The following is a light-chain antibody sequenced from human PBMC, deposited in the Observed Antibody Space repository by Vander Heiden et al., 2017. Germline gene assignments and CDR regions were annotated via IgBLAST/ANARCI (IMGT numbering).Light chain of an antibody. CDR2: SNN. CDR1: RSNFGPNH. J-gene: IGLJ1*01. Sequence: VLTQPPSASGTPRQRVTIAVSASRSNFGPNHLNWYQHLPGTAPQLLIYSNNRRPSGVPDRFSGSKSGTSASLAIGGLQSEDEADYYCAAWDDSLNGRVFGTGTKVTVL. CDR3: AAWDDSLNGRV. V-gene: IGLV1-44*01.